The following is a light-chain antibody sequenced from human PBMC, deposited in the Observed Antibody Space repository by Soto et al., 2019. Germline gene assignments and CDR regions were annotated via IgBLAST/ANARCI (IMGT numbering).Light chain of an antibody. CDR2: RND. CDR1: ISNIGNNY. CDR3: AAWDDTVRSYV. Sequence: QSVLTQPSSESGTPGQAVTISCSGSISNIGNNYVYWFQQLPGTAPKVLSNRNDQRPSRVPDRFSGSKSGTSASLAISGLRSEDEADYYCAAWDDTVRSYVFGTGTKLTVL. J-gene: IGLJ1*01. V-gene: IGLV1-47*01.